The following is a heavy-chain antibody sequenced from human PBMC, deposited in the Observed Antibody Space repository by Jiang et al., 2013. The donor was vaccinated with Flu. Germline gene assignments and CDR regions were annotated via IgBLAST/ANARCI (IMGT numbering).Heavy chain of an antibody. CDR3: TDRGRTYNHGFPY. Sequence: VQLVESGGGVVQPGGSLRLSCAASGFTFSSYDMHWVRQAPGKGLEWVAFIQSDGNKENYVDSVKGRFTISRDNSKNTLFLQMNSLRTEDTAVYYCTDRGRTYNHGFPYWGQGTLVTVSS. J-gene: IGHJ4*02. CDR2: IQSDGNKE. V-gene: IGHV3-30*02. CDR1: GFTFSSYD. D-gene: IGHD1-14*01.